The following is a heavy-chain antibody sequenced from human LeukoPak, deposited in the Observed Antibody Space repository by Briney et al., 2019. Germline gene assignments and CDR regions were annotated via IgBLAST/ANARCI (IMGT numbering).Heavy chain of an antibody. V-gene: IGHV4-38-2*01. J-gene: IGHJ4*02. CDR3: ARSSHVYNHIDY. CDR1: GYSISSGYY. CDR2: IYHSGST. Sequence: SETLSLTCAVSGYSISSGYYWGWIRQPPGKGLEWIGSIYHSGSTYYNPSLKSRVTISVDTSKNQFSLKLSSMTAADTAVYYCARSSHVYNHIDYWGQGTLVTVSS. D-gene: IGHD1-1*01.